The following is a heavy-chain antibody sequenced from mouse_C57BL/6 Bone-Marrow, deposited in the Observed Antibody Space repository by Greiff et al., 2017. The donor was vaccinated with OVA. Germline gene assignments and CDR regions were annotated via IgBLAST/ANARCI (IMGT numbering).Heavy chain of an antibody. V-gene: IGHV1-26*01. J-gene: IGHJ3*01. Sequence: EVQLQQSGPELVKSGASVKISCKASGYTFTDYYMNWVKQSHGKSLEWIGDINPNNGGTSYNQKFKGKATLTVDKSSSTAYMELRSLTSEDSAVYYCAREAYWGQGTLVTVSA. CDR2: INPNNGGT. CDR3: AREAY. CDR1: GYTFTDYY.